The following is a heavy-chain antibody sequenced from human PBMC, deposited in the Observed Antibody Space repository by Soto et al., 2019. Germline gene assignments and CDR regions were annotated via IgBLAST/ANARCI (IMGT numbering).Heavy chain of an antibody. V-gene: IGHV4-31*03. CDR1: GGSITSGGYY. Sequence: QVQLQESGPGLVKPSQTLSLTCSVAGGSITSGGYYWSWIRQHPGKGLVWIGYIFYSGRTDYNPSRDGRVNISVDTSENQLSLNLNSVTAADTAVYYCARDDSEYYRDSVGSMGASHWFDPWGQGTLVTVSS. J-gene: IGHJ5*02. CDR2: IFYSGRT. CDR3: ARDDSEYYRDSVGSMGASHWFDP. D-gene: IGHD3-10*01.